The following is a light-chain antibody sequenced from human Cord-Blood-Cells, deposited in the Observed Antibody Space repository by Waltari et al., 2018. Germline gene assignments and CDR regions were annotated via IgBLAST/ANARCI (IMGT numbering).Light chain of an antibody. CDR1: NSDGGGCHY. J-gene: IGLJ2*01. V-gene: IGLV2-8*01. CDR2: EVS. CDR3: SSYAGSNNVV. Sequence: HSALTPPPSASGSPGQTVTISRTQTNSDGGGCHYASWYQQHPGNAPKLMIYEVSKRPSGVPDRFSGSKSGNTASLTVSGLQAEDEADYYCSSYAGSNNVVFGGGTKLTVL.